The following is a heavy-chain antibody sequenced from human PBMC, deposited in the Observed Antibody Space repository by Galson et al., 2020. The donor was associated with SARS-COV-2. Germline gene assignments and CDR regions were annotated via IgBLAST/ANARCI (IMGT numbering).Heavy chain of an antibody. CDR3: ARLVPAAIMGFAP. Sequence: SETLSLTCAVSGGSISSSNWWSWVRQPPGKGLEWIVEIYHSGSSNYNPSLKSRVTISVDKSKNQFSLKLSSVTAADTAIYYCARLVPAAIMGFAPWCQGTLVTVSS. V-gene: IGHV4-4*02. D-gene: IGHD2-2*01. CDR1: GGSISSSNW. J-gene: IGHJ5*02. CDR2: IYHSGSS.